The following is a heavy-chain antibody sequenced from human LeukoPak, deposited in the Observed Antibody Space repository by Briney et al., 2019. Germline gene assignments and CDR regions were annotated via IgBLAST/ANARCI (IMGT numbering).Heavy chain of an antibody. CDR3: ARETTGLARYFDY. J-gene: IGHJ4*02. Sequence: SETLSLTCTVSGNPISSYYWSWIRQPAGKGLEWIGRIYTSGSTNYNPSLKSRVTMSVDTSKNQFSLNLSSVTAADTAVYYCARETTGLARYFDYWGQGTLVTVSS. CDR1: GNPISSYY. D-gene: IGHD4-11*01. CDR2: IYTSGST. V-gene: IGHV4-4*07.